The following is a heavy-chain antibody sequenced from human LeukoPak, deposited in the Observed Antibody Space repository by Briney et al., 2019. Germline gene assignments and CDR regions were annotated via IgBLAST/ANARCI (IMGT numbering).Heavy chain of an antibody. D-gene: IGHD3-10*01. J-gene: IGHJ2*01. Sequence: GGSLRLSCAASGFTFTSYAMSWIRQAPGKGLGRVSAISAGGENTYYADSVKGRFTISRDNSKNTLYLQMNSLRAEDTATYYCAKPRAMRTGVGRYFDLWGRGTLVTVSS. CDR3: AKPRAMRTGVGRYFDL. CDR2: ISAGGENT. CDR1: GFTFTSYA. V-gene: IGHV3-23*01.